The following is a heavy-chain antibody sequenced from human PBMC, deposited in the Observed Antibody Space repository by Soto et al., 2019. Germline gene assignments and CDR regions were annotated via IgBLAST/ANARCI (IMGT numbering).Heavy chain of an antibody. CDR3: ARDGNWRLEY. V-gene: IGHV6-1*01. J-gene: IGHJ4*02. CDR2: TRYQSEWSS. Sequence: PSQTLSRTCDSSVDSVSDSSVSWNLIKQSPSRGLEWLVRTRYQSEWSSVYAVSVKGRITINADTFKNQFSLHLNSVTPEDTAVYYCARDGNWRLEYWGQGALVTVSS. CDR1: VDSVSDSSVS. D-gene: IGHD1-1*01.